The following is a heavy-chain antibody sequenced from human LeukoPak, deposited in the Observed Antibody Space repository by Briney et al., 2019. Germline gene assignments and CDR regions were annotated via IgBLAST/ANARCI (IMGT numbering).Heavy chain of an antibody. CDR3: ARDYGSGSFITGCTDV. Sequence: ASLKVSCKASGYTFTSYYIHWVRQAPGQRLEGMGIINPSGGSRTYAQKFQGGVTLPWDPSTSTVYMELGSLRSDDTAVYSCARDYGSGSFITGCTDVWGQGTTVTVSS. J-gene: IGHJ6*02. D-gene: IGHD3-10*01. V-gene: IGHV1-46*01. CDR2: INPSGGSR. CDR1: GYTFTSYY.